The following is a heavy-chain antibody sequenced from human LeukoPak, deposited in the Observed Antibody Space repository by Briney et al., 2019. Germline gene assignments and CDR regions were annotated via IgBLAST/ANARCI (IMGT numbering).Heavy chain of an antibody. V-gene: IGHV3-23*01. D-gene: IGHD3-10*01. CDR1: GFTFSSYA. J-gene: IGHJ5*02. Sequence: GGSLRLSCAASGFTFSSYAMSWVRQAPGKGLEWVSAISGSGGSTYYADSVKGRFTISRDNSKNTLYLQMNSLRAEDTAVYYCAKDEDYYGSGSYNTYNWFDPWGQGTLVTVSS. CDR3: AKDEDYYGSGSYNTYNWFDP. CDR2: ISGSGGST.